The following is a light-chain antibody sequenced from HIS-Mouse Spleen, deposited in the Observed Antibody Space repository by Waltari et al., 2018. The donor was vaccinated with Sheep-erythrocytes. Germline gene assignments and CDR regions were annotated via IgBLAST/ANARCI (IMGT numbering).Light chain of an antibody. J-gene: IGKJ3*01. Sequence: EIVLTQSPGPLSLSPGERATLPCRASQSVSSSYLAWYQQKPGQAPRLLSYGASSRATGIPDRFSGSGSGTDFTLTISRLEPEDFAVYYCQQYGSSPPFTFGPGTKVDIK. CDR3: QQYGSSPPFT. CDR1: QSVSSSY. V-gene: IGKV3-20*01. CDR2: GAS.